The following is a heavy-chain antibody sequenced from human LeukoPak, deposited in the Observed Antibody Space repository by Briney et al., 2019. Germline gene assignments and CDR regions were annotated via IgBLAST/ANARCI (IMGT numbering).Heavy chain of an antibody. CDR3: ASGSLYYYGSGSLDY. Sequence: GGSLRLSCASSGCTFSSCGLHWLRQAPGKGLEWVAVISYDGSNKYYADSVKGRFTISRDNSKNTLYLQMNSLRAEDTTVYYFASGSLYYYGSGSLDYWGQGNLVTVSS. CDR1: GCTFSSCG. D-gene: IGHD3-10*01. V-gene: IGHV3-30*03. CDR2: ISYDGSNK. J-gene: IGHJ4*02.